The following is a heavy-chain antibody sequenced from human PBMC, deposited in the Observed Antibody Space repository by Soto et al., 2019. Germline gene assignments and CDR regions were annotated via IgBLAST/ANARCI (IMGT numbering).Heavy chain of an antibody. V-gene: IGHV3-30*18. D-gene: IGHD6-19*01. CDR3: AKSLTAVAGTNYYYYGMDV. Sequence: PGGSLRLSCAASGFTFSSYGMHWVRQAPGKGLEWVAVISYDGSNKYYADSVKGRFTISRDNSKNTLYLQMNSLRAEDTAVYYCAKSLTAVAGTNYYYYGMDVWGQGTTVTVSS. J-gene: IGHJ6*02. CDR2: ISYDGSNK. CDR1: GFTFSSYG.